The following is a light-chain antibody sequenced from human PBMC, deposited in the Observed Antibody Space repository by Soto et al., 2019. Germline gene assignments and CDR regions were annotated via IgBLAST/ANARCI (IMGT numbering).Light chain of an antibody. CDR3: ISYTTSTTLV. CDR1: GSDIGYYKY. V-gene: IGLV2-14*01. Sequence: QSALTQPASVSGSPGQSITISCTGTGSDIGYYKYVSWYQQHPGKVPTLLIYEVTDRASGVSNRFSGSKSGNTASLTISGLQAEDEADYYCISYTTSTTLVFGGGTKLTVL. CDR2: EVT. J-gene: IGLJ2*01.